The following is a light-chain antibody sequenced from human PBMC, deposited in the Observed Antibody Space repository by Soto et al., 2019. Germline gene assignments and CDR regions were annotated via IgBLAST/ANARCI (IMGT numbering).Light chain of an antibody. J-gene: IGKJ1*01. Sequence: EIVLTQSPGTLSLSPGERATLSCRASQSVSSSYLAWYLQKPGQAPRLLIYDASTRATGIPDRFSGSGSGKDFTLTISRLEPEDFAVYYCQQYGSSPRTFGQGTKVEIK. CDR2: DAS. CDR3: QQYGSSPRT. CDR1: QSVSSSY. V-gene: IGKV3-20*01.